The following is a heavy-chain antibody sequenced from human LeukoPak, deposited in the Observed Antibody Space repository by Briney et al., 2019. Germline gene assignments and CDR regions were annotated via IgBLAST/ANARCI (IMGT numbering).Heavy chain of an antibody. CDR3: AKDSRGFDY. CDR2: ISWNSGSI. V-gene: IGHV3-9*01. CDR1: GFTFDDYA. D-gene: IGHD3-16*01. J-gene: IGHJ4*02. Sequence: GESLRLSCAASGFTFDDYAMHWVRQAPGKGLEWVSGISWNSGSIGYADSVKGRFTISRDNAKNSLYLQMNSLRAEDTALYYCAKDSRGFDYWGQGTLVTVSS.